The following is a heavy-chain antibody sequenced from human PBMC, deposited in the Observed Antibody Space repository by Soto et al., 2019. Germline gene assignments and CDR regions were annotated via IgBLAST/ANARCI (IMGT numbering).Heavy chain of an antibody. CDR1: GYSFFGYW. CDR2: IYPDDSDT. J-gene: IGHJ4*02. Sequence: GESLKISCKGSGYSFFGYWIGWVRQMAVKGLVWMGIIYPDDSDTRYSPPFQEGHVTISADKSITTAYLEWSSLEASDTAMYYCAEQQQLQGVNYSAQGPQVSVSS. V-gene: IGHV5-51*01. CDR3: AEQQQLQGVNY. D-gene: IGHD6-13*01.